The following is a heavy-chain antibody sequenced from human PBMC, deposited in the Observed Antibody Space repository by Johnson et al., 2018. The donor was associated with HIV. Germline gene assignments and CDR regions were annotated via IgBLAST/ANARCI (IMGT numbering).Heavy chain of an antibody. J-gene: IGHJ3*02. CDR3: ARISVFYGANFNPFEM. D-gene: IGHD4-23*01. CDR2: ISWNSGSI. Sequence: VQLVESGGGLVQPGRSLRLSCAASGFTFDDYAMHWVRQAPGKGLEWVSGISWNSGSIGYADSVKGRFTISRDNAKNSLYLQMNSLRAEDTALYYCARISVFYGANFNPFEMWGQGTMVTVSS. CDR1: GFTFDDYA. V-gene: IGHV3-9*01.